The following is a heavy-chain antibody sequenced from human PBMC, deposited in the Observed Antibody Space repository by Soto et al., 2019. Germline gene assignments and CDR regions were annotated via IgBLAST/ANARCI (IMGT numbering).Heavy chain of an antibody. J-gene: IGHJ4*02. CDR1: GFTFSSYG. V-gene: IGHV3-33*01. Sequence: QVQLVESGGGVVQPGRSLRLSCAASGFTFSSYGMHWVRQAPGKGLEWVAVIWHDGSNKYYADSVKGRFTISRDNSKNTLYLQMNSLRAEDTAVYYCARDAHYYDSSGYCQPDYWGQGTLVTVSS. D-gene: IGHD3-22*01. CDR3: ARDAHYYDSSGYCQPDY. CDR2: IWHDGSNK.